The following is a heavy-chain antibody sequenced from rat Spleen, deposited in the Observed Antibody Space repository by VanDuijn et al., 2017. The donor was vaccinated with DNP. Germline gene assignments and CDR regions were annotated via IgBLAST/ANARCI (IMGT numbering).Heavy chain of an antibody. D-gene: IGHD1-1*01. CDR2: VNSAGTT. CDR1: GYSITSCCR. V-gene: IGHV3-3*01. CDR3: ATDRFTTVVRGYFDY. Sequence: EVQLQESGPGLVEPSQSLSLTCSVTGYSITSCCRWSWIRKFPGNKLEWMGSVNSAGTTNYNPSLKSRISITRDTSKNQLFLQVNSVTTEDTATYYCATDRFTTVVRGYFDYWGQGVMVTVSS. J-gene: IGHJ2*01.